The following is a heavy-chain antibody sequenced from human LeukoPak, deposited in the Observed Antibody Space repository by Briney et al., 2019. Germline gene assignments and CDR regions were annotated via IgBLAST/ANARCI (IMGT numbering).Heavy chain of an antibody. V-gene: IGHV3-53*01. Sequence: PGGSLRLSCAASGFTVSSNYMSWVRQAPGKGLEWVSVIYSGGSTYYADSVKGRFTISRDNSKNTLYLQVNSLRAEDTAVYYCARVEMATMNFDYWGQGTLATVSS. J-gene: IGHJ4*02. CDR2: IYSGGST. D-gene: IGHD5-24*01. CDR1: GFTVSSNY. CDR3: ARVEMATMNFDY.